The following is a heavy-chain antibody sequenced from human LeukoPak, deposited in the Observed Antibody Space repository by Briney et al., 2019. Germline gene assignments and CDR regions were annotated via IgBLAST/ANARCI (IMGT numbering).Heavy chain of an antibody. CDR3: ARDFGDYGSGRPRDGMDV. CDR2: ISYDGSNK. CDR1: GFTFSSYA. V-gene: IGHV3-30-3*01. Sequence: GGSLRLSCAASGFTFSSYAMHWVRQAPGKGLEWVAVISYDGSNKYYADSVKGRFTISRDNSKNTLYLQMNSLRAEDTAVYYCARDFGDYGSGRPRDGMDVWGQGTTVTVSS. J-gene: IGHJ6*02. D-gene: IGHD3-10*01.